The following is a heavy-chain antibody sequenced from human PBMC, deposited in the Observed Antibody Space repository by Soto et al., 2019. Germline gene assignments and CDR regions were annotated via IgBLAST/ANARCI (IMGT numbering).Heavy chain of an antibody. CDR3: ARQVGFGFDP. V-gene: IGHV4-39*01. Sequence: SETLSLTCTVSGGSISSSSYYWGWIRQPPGKGLEWIGSIYYSGSTYYNPSLKSLFTISVDTSKNQFSLNLGSVTAADTAVYYCARQVGFGFDPWGQGTLVTVSS. D-gene: IGHD3-10*01. J-gene: IGHJ5*02. CDR1: GGSISSSSYY. CDR2: IYYSGST.